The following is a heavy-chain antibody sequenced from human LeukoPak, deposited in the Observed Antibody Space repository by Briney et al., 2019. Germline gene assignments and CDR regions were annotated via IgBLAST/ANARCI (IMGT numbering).Heavy chain of an antibody. D-gene: IGHD1-26*01. CDR1: GFTVSSNY. V-gene: IGHV3-53*04. CDR2: IYSGGST. Sequence: PGGSLRLSCAASGFTVSSNYMSWVRQAPGKGLEWVSVIYSGGSTYYADSVKGRFTISRHNSKNTLYLQMNSLRAEDTAVYYCARAPKGWELLGYFDYWGQGTLVTVSS. CDR3: ARAPKGWELLGYFDY. J-gene: IGHJ4*02.